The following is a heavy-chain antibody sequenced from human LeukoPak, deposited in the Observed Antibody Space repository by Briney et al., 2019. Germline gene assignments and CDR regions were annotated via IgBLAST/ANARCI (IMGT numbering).Heavy chain of an antibody. CDR2: ISSSSSYI. J-gene: IGHJ6*02. D-gene: IGHD2-2*01. CDR1: GFTFSSYS. V-gene: IGHV3-21*01. CDR3: ARDRFTRNFQEGYCSSTSCYAGYYYYGMDV. Sequence: GGSLRLSCAASGFTFSSYSMNWVRQAPGKGLEWVSSISSSSSYIYYADSVKGRFTISRDNAKNSLYLQMNSLRAEDTAVYYCARDRFTRNFQEGYCSSTSCYAGYYYYGMDVWGQGTTVTVSS.